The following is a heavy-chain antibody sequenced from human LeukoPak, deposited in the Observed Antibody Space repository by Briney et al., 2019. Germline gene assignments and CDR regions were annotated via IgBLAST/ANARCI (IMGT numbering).Heavy chain of an antibody. CDR1: GYSFTSDW. CDR3: ARQASRWYAFDI. Sequence: PGESLRISCKGSGYSFTSDWITWVRQMPGKGLEWMGRTDPSASYTSYSPSFQGHVTISADKSISTAYLQWSSLKASDTDMYYCARQASRWYAFDIWGQGTMVTVSS. V-gene: IGHV5-10-1*01. J-gene: IGHJ3*02. D-gene: IGHD6-13*01. CDR2: TDPSASYT.